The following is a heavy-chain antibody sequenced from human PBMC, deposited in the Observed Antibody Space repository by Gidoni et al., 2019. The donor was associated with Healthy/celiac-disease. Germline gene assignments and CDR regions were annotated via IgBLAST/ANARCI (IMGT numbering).Heavy chain of an antibody. Sequence: QVQLVQSGAQVKKPGSSVKVCCKASGGNFSSYAISWVRQAPGQGLEWMGGIIPIFGTANYAQKFQGRVTITADESTSTAYMELSSLRSEYTAVYYCARGHKPLLSYGANDYWGQGTLVTVSS. CDR1: GGNFSSYA. V-gene: IGHV1-69*01. D-gene: IGHD4-17*01. CDR2: IIPIFGTA. CDR3: ARGHKPLLSYGANDY. J-gene: IGHJ4*02.